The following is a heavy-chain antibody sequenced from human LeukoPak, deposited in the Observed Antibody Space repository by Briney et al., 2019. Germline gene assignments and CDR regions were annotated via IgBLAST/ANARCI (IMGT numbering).Heavy chain of an antibody. CDR2: ISSSSSYI. CDR3: ARPIRGYSGYDYDY. CDR1: GFTFSSYS. V-gene: IGHV3-21*01. J-gene: IGHJ4*02. Sequence: GGSLRLSCAASGFTFSSYSMNWVRQATGKGLEWVSSISSSSSYIYYADSVKGRFTISRDNAKNSLYLQMNSLRAEDTAVYYCARPIRGYSGYDYDYWGQGTLVTVSS. D-gene: IGHD5-12*01.